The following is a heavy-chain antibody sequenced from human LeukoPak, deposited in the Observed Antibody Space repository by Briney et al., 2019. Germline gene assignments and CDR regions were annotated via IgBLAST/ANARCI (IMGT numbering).Heavy chain of an antibody. CDR3: AREDFVQLWSPRMDV. Sequence: GGSLRLSCAASGFTFSSYSMNWVRQAPGKGLEWVSSISSSSSTIYYADSVKGRFTISRDNAKNSLYLQMNSLRAEDTAVYYCAREDFVQLWSPRMDVWGKGTTVTVSS. CDR1: GFTFSSYS. V-gene: IGHV3-48*01. D-gene: IGHD5-18*01. CDR2: ISSSSSTI. J-gene: IGHJ6*04.